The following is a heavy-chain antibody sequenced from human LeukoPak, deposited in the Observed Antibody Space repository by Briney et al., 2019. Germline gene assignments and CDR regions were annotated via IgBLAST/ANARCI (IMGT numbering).Heavy chain of an antibody. CDR1: GGSFSGYY. D-gene: IGHD3-22*01. Sequence: PSETLSLTCAVYGGSFSGYYWSWIRQPPGKGQEWIGEINHSGSTNYNPSLKSRVTISVDTSKNQFSLKLSSVTAADTAVYYCATLGGSSGYKCDYWGQGTLVTVSS. CDR3: ATLGGSSGYKCDY. CDR2: INHSGST. J-gene: IGHJ4*02. V-gene: IGHV4-34*01.